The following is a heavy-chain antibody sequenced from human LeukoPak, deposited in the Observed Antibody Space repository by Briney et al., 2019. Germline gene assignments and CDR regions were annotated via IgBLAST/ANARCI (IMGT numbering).Heavy chain of an antibody. D-gene: IGHD2-2*01. V-gene: IGHV4-34*01. J-gene: IGHJ4*02. CDR3: ASDYCSSTSCSFDY. CDR1: GGSFSGYY. Sequence: ETLSLTCAVYGGSFSGYYWSWIRQPPGKGLEWIGEINHSGSTNYNPSLKSRVTISVDTSKNQFSLKLSSVTAADTAVYYCASDYCSSTSCSFDYWGQGTLVTVSS. CDR2: INHSGST.